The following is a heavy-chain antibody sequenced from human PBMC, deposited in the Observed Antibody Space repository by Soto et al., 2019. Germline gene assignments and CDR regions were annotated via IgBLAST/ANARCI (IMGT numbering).Heavy chain of an antibody. CDR3: VKSEYGYIVGEF. D-gene: IGHD3-10*01. J-gene: IGHJ4*02. CDR2: INPDGNGK. V-gene: IGHV3-7*03. Sequence: EVQLVESGGGLVQPGGSLRLSCAASGLPFSVLWRPWARQAPGKGLEWVANINPDGNGKEYGGSVKGRFTISRDNAKNSLYLQIDSLTAGDTALYYCVKSEYGYIVGEFWGQGTLLTVSS. CDR1: GLPFSVLW.